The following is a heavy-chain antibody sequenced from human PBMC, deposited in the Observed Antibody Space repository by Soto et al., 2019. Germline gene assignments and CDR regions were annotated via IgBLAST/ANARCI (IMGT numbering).Heavy chain of an antibody. CDR2: IIPIFGTA. D-gene: IGHD6-13*01. J-gene: IGHJ4*02. Sequence: QVQLVQSGAEVKNPGSSVKVSCNASGGTFSSYAISWVRQAPGQGLEWMGGIIPIFGTANYAQKFQGRVTITADESTSTAYMELSSLRSEDTAVYYCARAIAAAGRSRRYYFDYWGQGTLVTVSS. V-gene: IGHV1-69*01. CDR1: GGTFSSYA. CDR3: ARAIAAAGRSRRYYFDY.